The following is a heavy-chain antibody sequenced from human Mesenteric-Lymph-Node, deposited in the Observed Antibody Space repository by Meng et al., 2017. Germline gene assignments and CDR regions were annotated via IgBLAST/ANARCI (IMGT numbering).Heavy chain of an antibody. D-gene: IGHD3-3*01. CDR3: ARGFFWSGKNRDNWFDP. V-gene: IGHV4-34*01. J-gene: IGHJ5*02. CDR1: GGSFSGYY. CDR2: INHSGST. Sequence: QVQLQQWGAGLFKPSGPLSLTFAVYGGSFSGYYWSWIRQPPGKGLEWIGEINHSGSTNYNPSLKSRVTISVDTSKNQFSLKLSSVTAADTAVYYCARGFFWSGKNRDNWFDPWGQGTLVTVSS.